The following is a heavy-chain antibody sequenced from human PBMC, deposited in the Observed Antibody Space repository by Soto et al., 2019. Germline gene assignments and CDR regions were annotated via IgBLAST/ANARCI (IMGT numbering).Heavy chain of an antibody. J-gene: IGHJ6*02. CDR2: ISSSSSYI. CDR3: ARVSPKEWELPYYYYYYGMDV. Sequence: EVQLVESGGGLVKPGGSLRLSCAASGFTFSSYSMNWVRQAPGKGLEWVSSISSSSSYIYYADSVKGRFTISRDNAKNSLYLQLNSLRAEDTAVYYCARVSPKEWELPYYYYYYGMDVWCQGTTVTVSS. CDR1: GFTFSSYS. D-gene: IGHD1-26*01. V-gene: IGHV3-21*01.